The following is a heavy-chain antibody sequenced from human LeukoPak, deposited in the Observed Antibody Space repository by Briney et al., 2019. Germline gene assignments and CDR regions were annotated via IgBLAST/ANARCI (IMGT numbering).Heavy chain of an antibody. D-gene: IGHD6-19*01. Sequence: GGSLRLSRVASGFTFSSYAMSWVRQAPGKGLEWVSGISGSGGSTYYADSVKGRFTISRDNSKNTLFLQMNSLRAKDTAVYFCAKETYSSGWYPYFDYWGQGTLVTVSS. CDR1: GFTFSSYA. J-gene: IGHJ4*02. CDR3: AKETYSSGWYPYFDY. CDR2: ISGSGGST. V-gene: IGHV3-23*01.